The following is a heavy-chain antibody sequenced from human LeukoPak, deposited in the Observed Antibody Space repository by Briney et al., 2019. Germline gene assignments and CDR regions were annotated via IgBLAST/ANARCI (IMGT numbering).Heavy chain of an antibody. CDR3: AKARYSGFLASMDV. CDR1: GFTFSSYG. Sequence: GGSLRLSCAASGFTFSSYGMHWVRQAPGKGLEGVAGISYDGSNKYYEDSVKGRFPISRDNSKKTLYLQMNSLRAEETAVYYCAKARYSGFLASMDVWGQGTTVTVSS. J-gene: IGHJ6*02. CDR2: ISYDGSNK. V-gene: IGHV3-30*18. D-gene: IGHD1-26*01.